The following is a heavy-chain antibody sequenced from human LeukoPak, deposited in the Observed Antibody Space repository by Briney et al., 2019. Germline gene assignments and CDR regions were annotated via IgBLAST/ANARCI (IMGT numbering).Heavy chain of an antibody. Sequence: GGSLRLSCAASGFTFSSYSMNWVRQAPGKGLEWVAVIWYDGSNKNYADSVKGRFTISRDNSKNTLYLQMNSLRAEDTAVYYCAKDLIGSVAAGFPDYWGQGTLVTVSS. CDR1: GFTFSSYS. D-gene: IGHD6-13*01. CDR2: IWYDGSNK. CDR3: AKDLIGSVAAGFPDY. V-gene: IGHV3-30*02. J-gene: IGHJ4*02.